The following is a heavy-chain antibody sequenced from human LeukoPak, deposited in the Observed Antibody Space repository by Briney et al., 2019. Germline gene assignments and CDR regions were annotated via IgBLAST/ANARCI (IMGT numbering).Heavy chain of an antibody. D-gene: IGHD3-10*01. CDR1: GFTFSSYG. V-gene: IGHV3-23*01. Sequence: GGSLRLSCAASGFTFSSYGMHWVRQAPGKGLEWVSAISGSGGSTYYADSVKGRFTISRDNSKTTLYLQMNSLRAEDTAVYYCAKDQIWFGEPSDAFDIWGQGTMVTVSS. CDR2: ISGSGGST. J-gene: IGHJ3*02. CDR3: AKDQIWFGEPSDAFDI.